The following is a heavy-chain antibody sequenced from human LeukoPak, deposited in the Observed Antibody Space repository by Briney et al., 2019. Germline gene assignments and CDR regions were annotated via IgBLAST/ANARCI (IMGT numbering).Heavy chain of an antibody. V-gene: IGHV3-53*01. CDR2: IYSGGST. Sequence: LAGGSLRLSCAASGFTVSSNYMSWVRQAPGKGLVWVSVIYSGGSTYYADSVKGRFTISRDNSKNTLYLQMNSLRAEDTAVYYCAREASGSGWRRFDFWGQGTLVTVSS. CDR3: AREASGSGWRRFDF. CDR1: GFTVSSNY. D-gene: IGHD6-19*01. J-gene: IGHJ4*02.